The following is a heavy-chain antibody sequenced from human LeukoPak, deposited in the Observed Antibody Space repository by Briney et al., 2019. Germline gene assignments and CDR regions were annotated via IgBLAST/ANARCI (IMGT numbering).Heavy chain of an antibody. J-gene: IGHJ6*02. D-gene: IGHD5-12*01. CDR1: GGSISSSNW. CDR3: ARDGGYSGYVNYYYGMDV. Sequence: SETLSLTCAVSGGSISSSNWWSWVRQPPGKGLEWIGEIYHSGSTNYNPSLKSRVTISVDKSKNQFSLKLSSVTAADTAVYYCARDGGYSGYVNYYYGMDVWGQGTTVTVSS. V-gene: IGHV4-4*02. CDR2: IYHSGST.